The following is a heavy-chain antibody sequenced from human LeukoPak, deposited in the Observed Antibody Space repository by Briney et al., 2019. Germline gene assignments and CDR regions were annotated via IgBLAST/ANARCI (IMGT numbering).Heavy chain of an antibody. V-gene: IGHV3-21*01. D-gene: IGHD3-3*02. J-gene: IGHJ6*02. Sequence: GGSLRLSCAASGFTFSSYSMNWVRQAAGKGLEWVTSISSSSSYIYYADSVKGRFTISRDNAKISLYLQMNSLRAEDTAVYYCASFSDDLYYCYGMDVWGQGTTVTVSS. CDR2: ISSSSSYI. CDR3: ASFSDDLYYCYGMDV. CDR1: GFTFSSYS.